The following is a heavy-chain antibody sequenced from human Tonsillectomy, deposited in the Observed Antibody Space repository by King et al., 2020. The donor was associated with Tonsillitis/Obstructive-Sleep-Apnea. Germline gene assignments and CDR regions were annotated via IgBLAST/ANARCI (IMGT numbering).Heavy chain of an antibody. CDR3: ARTRRRGYSSGWTGASYYYGMDV. CDR1: GGSFSGYY. CDR2: INHSGST. D-gene: IGHD6-19*01. V-gene: IGHV4-34*01. J-gene: IGHJ6*02. Sequence: QVQLQQWGAGLLKPSETLSLTCAVYGGSFSGYYWSWIRQPPGKGLEWIGEINHSGSTNYNPSLKSRVTISVDTSKNQFSLKLSSVTAADTAVYYCARTRRRGYSSGWTGASYYYGMDVWGQGTTVTVSS.